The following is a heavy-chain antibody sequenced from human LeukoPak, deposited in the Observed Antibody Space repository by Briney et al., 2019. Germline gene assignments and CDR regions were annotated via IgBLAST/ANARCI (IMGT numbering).Heavy chain of an antibody. D-gene: IGHD4-17*01. J-gene: IGHJ6*03. CDR2: INHSGST. CDR1: GGSFSGYY. Sequence: PSETLSLTCAVYGGSFSGYYWSWSRQPPGKGLEWIGAINHSGSTNYNPSRKSRPHISVDTSKNHYSLKLSSVTAADTAVYYCARVNDGDRYYYYYYMDVWGKGTTVTVSS. V-gene: IGHV4-34*01. CDR3: ARVNDGDRYYYYYYMDV.